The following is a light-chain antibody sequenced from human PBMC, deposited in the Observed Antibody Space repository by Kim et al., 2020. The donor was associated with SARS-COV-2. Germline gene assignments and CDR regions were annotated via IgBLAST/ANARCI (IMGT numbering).Light chain of an antibody. Sequence: SPGERAAPSCRARQSVSSNFAWYQQKPGQAPRLLIYGASTRATGVPARFSGSGSGTEFTLTISSLQSEDFALYYCQQYNNWPPWTFGQGTKVDIK. J-gene: IGKJ1*01. CDR1: QSVSSN. CDR2: GAS. V-gene: IGKV3-15*01. CDR3: QQYNNWPPWT.